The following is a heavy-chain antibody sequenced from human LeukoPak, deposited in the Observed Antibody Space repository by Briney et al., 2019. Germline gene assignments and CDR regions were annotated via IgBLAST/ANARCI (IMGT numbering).Heavy chain of an antibody. CDR2: ISGSGGST. CDR1: GFTFSSYA. CDR3: GKDVLAGGLDV. Sequence: GGSLRLSCAASGFTFSSYAMSWVRQAPGKGLQWVSGISGSGGSTYHADSVKGRFTISRDNAKNSLYLQMNSLRAEDTALYYCGKDVLAGGLDVWGQGTTVTVSS. J-gene: IGHJ6*02. V-gene: IGHV3-23*01.